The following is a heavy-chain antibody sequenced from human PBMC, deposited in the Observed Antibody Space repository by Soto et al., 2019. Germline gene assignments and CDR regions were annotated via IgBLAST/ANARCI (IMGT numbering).Heavy chain of an antibody. CDR1: GYTFGSYD. CDR3: ARGISQGYDY. V-gene: IGHV1-8*01. J-gene: IGHJ4*02. D-gene: IGHD2-21*01. CDR2: MSPNSGNI. Sequence: QVQLVQSGAEVKKPWASVKVSCKASGYTFGSYDINLVRQAAGQRLEWMGWMSPNSGNIGYAQKFQGRVTMTRDTSITTAYMELSRLTSEDTAIYYCARGISQGYDYWGQGVLVTVSS.